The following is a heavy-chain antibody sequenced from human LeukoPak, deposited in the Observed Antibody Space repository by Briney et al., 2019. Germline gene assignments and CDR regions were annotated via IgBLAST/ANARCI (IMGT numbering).Heavy chain of an antibody. V-gene: IGHV3-48*01. CDR1: GFTFSTYS. Sequence: GGSLRLSCAPSGFTFSTYSMSWVRQAPGKGPEWLSYISTSSITKYYADSVKGRFTISRDDAKNSLSLQMNSLRADDTAVYYCAKEMGFCSGGSCYRWFDSWGQGTLVTVSS. J-gene: IGHJ5*01. D-gene: IGHD2-15*01. CDR3: AKEMGFCSGGSCYRWFDS. CDR2: ISTSSITK.